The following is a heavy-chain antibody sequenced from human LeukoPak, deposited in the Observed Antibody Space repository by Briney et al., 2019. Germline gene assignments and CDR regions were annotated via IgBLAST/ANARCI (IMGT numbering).Heavy chain of an antibody. CDR1: GFTFDDYA. CDR2: ISWNSGSI. J-gene: IGHJ4*02. D-gene: IGHD3-16*01. Sequence: GGSLRLSCAASGFTFDDYAMHWVRQAPGKGLEWVSGISWNSGSIGYADSVKGRFTISRDNAKNSLYLQMNSLRAEDTAVYYCMRGGGVWGQGTLVTVSS. V-gene: IGHV3-9*01. CDR3: MRGGGV.